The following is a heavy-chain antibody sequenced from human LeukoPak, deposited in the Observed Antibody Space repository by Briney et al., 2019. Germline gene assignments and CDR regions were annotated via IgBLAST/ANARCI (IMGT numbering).Heavy chain of an antibody. J-gene: IGHJ4*02. Sequence: PSETLSLTCTVSGGSISSYYWSWIRQPPGKGLEWIGYIYYSGSTNYNPSLKSRVTISVDTSKNQFSLKLSSVTAADTAVYYCARSKYCYDSSGYYDSTYYFDYWGQGTLVTVSS. CDR1: GGSISSYY. V-gene: IGHV4-59*01. CDR3: ARSKYCYDSSGYYDSTYYFDY. D-gene: IGHD3-22*01. CDR2: IYYSGST.